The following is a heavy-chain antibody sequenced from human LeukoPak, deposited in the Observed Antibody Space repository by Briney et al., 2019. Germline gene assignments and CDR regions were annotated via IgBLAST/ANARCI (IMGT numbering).Heavy chain of an antibody. Sequence: PGGSLRLSCAASGFTFSSFAMTWVRQAPGKGLEWVSAISGSGGDTYYADSVKGRFTVSRDNAKNTLSLQMNSLRAEDTALYYCAKDTLLLLYWGQGALVTVSS. CDR2: ISGSGGDT. CDR3: AKDTLLLLY. V-gene: IGHV3-23*01. J-gene: IGHJ4*02. D-gene: IGHD3-22*01. CDR1: GFTFSSFA.